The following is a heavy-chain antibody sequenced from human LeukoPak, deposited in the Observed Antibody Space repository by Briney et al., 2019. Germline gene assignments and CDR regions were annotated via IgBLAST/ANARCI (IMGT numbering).Heavy chain of an antibody. CDR2: IYYSGST. V-gene: IGHV4-31*03. CDR3: ARDTTGYCSSTSCYSEGDY. J-gene: IGHJ4*02. CDR1: GGSISSGGYY. D-gene: IGHD2-2*01. Sequence: SQTLSLTRTVSGGSISSGGYYWSWIRQHPGKGLEWIGYIYYSGSTYYNPSLKSRVTISVDTSKNQFSLKLSSVTAADTAVYYCARDTTGYCSSTSCYSEGDYWGQGTLVTVSS.